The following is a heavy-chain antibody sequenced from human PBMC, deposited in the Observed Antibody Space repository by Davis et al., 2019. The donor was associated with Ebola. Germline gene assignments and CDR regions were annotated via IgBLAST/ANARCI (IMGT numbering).Heavy chain of an antibody. CDR3: GRGWLATGIDY. D-gene: IGHD6-19*01. CDR2: TYYSSKWYK. CDR1: GDRVSSNSGA. V-gene: IGHV6-1*01. J-gene: IGHJ4*02. Sequence: HSQTLSLTCAISGDRVSSNSGAWNWIRQSPSRGLEWLGRTYYSSKWYKAYAVSVKSRITINLDTSKNQVTLQLKSVTPEDTAVYYCGRGWLATGIDYWGQGTLVTVSP.